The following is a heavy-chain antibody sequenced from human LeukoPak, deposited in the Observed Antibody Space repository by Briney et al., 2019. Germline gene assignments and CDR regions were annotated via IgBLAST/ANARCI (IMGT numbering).Heavy chain of an antibody. D-gene: IGHD2-2*01. CDR3: ARLTGWTYCSSTSCNVGRYMDV. V-gene: IGHV4-61*02. CDR2: IYTSGST. CDR1: GGSISSGSYY. J-gene: IGHJ6*03. Sequence: SETLSLTCTVSGGSISSGSYYWSWIRQPAGKGLEWIGRIYTSGSTNYNPSLKSRVTMSVDTSKNQFSLKLSSVTAADTAVYYCARLTGWTYCSSTSCNVGRYMDVWGKGTTVTISS.